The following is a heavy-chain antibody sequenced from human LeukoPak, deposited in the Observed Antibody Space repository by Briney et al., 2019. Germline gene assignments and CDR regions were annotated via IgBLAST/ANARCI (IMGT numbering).Heavy chain of an antibody. Sequence: PSETLSLTCAVSGGSISSGGYSWSWIRQPPGKGLEWIGYIYHSGSTYYNPSLKSRVTISVDTSKNQFSLKLSSVTAADTAVYYCARVSAAMVSYDYWGQGTLVTVSS. J-gene: IGHJ4*02. D-gene: IGHD2-2*01. V-gene: IGHV4-30-2*01. CDR1: GGSISSGGYS. CDR3: ARVSAAMVSYDY. CDR2: IYHSGST.